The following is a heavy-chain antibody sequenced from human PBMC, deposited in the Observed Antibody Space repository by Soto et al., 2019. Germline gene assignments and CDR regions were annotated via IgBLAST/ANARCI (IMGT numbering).Heavy chain of an antibody. V-gene: IGHV2-26*01. CDR1: GFSLSTARMG. J-gene: IGHJ3*02. D-gene: IGHD3-16*02. CDR3: ARIPPSMNTFGGVIVVDASDI. CDR2: IFSNDET. Sequence: QVTLKASGPVLVKPTETLTLTCTVSGFSLSTARMGVSWIRQPPGKALEWLAHIFSNDETTYSTSLKSRPTISKDTSKSQVVLTMTNMHPVDTATYYCARIPPSMNTFGGVIVVDASDISGQGTMVAVSS.